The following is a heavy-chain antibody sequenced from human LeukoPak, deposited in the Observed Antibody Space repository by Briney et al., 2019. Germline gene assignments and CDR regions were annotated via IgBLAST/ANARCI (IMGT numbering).Heavy chain of an antibody. J-gene: IGHJ3*02. Sequence: GASLKISCKGAGYSCTSYWIGWGRQPPGEGLEWTAISYPGDSNTSYSPSFQGQVTFSADKAISTAYLQWSSLEASDTAMYYCARHRGYYYGSGSYYNGAFDIWGQGTMVTVSS. CDR2: SYPGDSNT. CDR1: GYSCTSYW. CDR3: ARHRGYYYGSGSYYNGAFDI. V-gene: IGHV5-51*01. D-gene: IGHD3-10*01.